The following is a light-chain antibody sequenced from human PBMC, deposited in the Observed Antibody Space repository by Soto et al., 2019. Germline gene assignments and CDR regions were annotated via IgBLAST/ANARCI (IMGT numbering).Light chain of an antibody. Sequence: EIVLTQSPGTLSLSPGERATLSCRASQSVASTYLVWYQQQPGQAPRLVIYSASRRATGIPDRFSGSGSGTDFTLTISRLEPEDFAVYYCQQYGSSRRNTFGQGTKLEFK. CDR2: SAS. J-gene: IGKJ2*01. CDR1: QSVASTY. CDR3: QQYGSSRRNT. V-gene: IGKV3-20*01.